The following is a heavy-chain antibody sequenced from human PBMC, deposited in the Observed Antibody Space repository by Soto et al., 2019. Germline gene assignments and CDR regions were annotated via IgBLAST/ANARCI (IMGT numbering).Heavy chain of an antibody. CDR2: ISAHTGSS. Sequence: QVQLVQSGAEVKKPGASVKVSCKASGYTFTRSGISWVRQAPGQGLEWMGWISAHTGSSEYAQRFQGRVSMTTDRSTRTAYMELRSLRSDATAVYYCARAFFYQGSDSRGYSFDAFDFWGPGTLVTVSS. J-gene: IGHJ3*01. CDR1: GYTFTRSG. V-gene: IGHV1-18*01. D-gene: IGHD3-22*01. CDR3: ARAFFYQGSDSRGYSFDAFDF.